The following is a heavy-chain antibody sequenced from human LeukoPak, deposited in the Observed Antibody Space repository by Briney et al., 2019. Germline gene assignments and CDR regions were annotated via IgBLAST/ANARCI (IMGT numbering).Heavy chain of an antibody. V-gene: IGHV3-33*01. CDR3: AREGPRGNSQFDY. CDR1: GFTFSSYG. CDR2: IWYDGSNK. Sequence: GGSLRLSCAASGFTFSSYGMHWVRQAPGKGLEWVALIWYDGSNKYCTDSVKGRLTISRDNSKNTLYLQMNSLRAEDTAVYYCAREGPRGNSQFDYWGQGALVTVSS. J-gene: IGHJ4*02. D-gene: IGHD2/OR15-2a*01.